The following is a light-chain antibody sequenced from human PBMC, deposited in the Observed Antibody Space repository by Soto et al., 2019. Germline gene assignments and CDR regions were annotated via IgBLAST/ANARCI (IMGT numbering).Light chain of an antibody. CDR2: EDI. Sequence: QSVLTQPASVSGSPGQSITISCTGTSSDVGSYSLLSWYQHHPGKAPKLIIYEDIKGPSGVSNRFSGSKSGNTASLRISGLQAEDEADYHCYTYAGGSTYLFGTGTKVTVL. CDR3: YTYAGGSTYL. J-gene: IGLJ1*01. V-gene: IGLV2-23*01. CDR1: SSDVGSYSL.